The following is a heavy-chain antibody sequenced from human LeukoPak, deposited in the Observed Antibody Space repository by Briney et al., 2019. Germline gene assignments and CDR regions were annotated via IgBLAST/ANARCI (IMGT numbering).Heavy chain of an antibody. J-gene: IGHJ4*02. CDR1: GFTFSDYY. CDR2: ISGSGGST. D-gene: IGHD3-22*01. V-gene: IGHV3-23*01. Sequence: GGSLRLSGAASGFTFSDYYMSWVRQAPGKGLEWVSAISGSGGSTYYADSVKGRFTISRDNSKNTLYLQMNSLRAEDTAVYYCAKVHYYDSSGYSDYWGQGTLVTVSS. CDR3: AKVHYYDSSGYSDY.